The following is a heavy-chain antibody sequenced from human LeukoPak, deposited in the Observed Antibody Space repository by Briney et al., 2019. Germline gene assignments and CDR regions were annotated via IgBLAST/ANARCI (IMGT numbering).Heavy chain of an antibody. Sequence: GGSLRLSCAASGFTFNDYYMSWIRQAPGKGLEWVSVIYSGGSTYYADSVKGRFTISRDNSKNTLYLQMNSLRAEDTAVYYCATPTVTTPTNYYGMDVWGQGTTVTVSS. CDR2: IYSGGST. D-gene: IGHD4-17*01. V-gene: IGHV3-66*01. J-gene: IGHJ6*02. CDR1: GFTFNDYY. CDR3: ATPTVTTPTNYYGMDV.